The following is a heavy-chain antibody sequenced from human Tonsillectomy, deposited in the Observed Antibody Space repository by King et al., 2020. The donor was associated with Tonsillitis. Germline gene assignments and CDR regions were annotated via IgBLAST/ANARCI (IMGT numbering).Heavy chain of an antibody. V-gene: IGHV3-48*01. Sequence: VQLVESGGGLVQPGGSLRLSCAASGFTFSSYNMNWVRQAPGKGLEWVSYISSSSSTLYYADAVKGRFTISRDNAKNSLYLQMNSLRAEDTAVYYCARAGIVGATFSPWFDPWGQGTLVTVSS. J-gene: IGHJ5*02. D-gene: IGHD1-26*01. CDR3: ARAGIVGATFSPWFDP. CDR1: GFTFSSYN. CDR2: ISSSSSTL.